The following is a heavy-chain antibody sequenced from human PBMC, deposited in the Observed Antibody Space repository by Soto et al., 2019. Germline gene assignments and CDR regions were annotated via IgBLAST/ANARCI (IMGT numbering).Heavy chain of an antibody. CDR3: ARDSWSCSGGSCYGFYYYYGMDV. D-gene: IGHD2-15*01. CDR2: ISYDGSNK. J-gene: IGHJ6*02. Sequence: VAVISYDGSNKYYADSVKGRFTISRDNSKNTLYLQMNSLRAEDTAVYYCARDSWSCSGGSCYGFYYYYGMDVWGQGTTVTVSS. V-gene: IGHV3-30-3*01.